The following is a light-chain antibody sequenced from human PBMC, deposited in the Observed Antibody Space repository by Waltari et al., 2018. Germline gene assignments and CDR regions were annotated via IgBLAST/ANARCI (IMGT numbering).Light chain of an antibody. CDR2: GAS. CDR1: QSVSRT. V-gene: IGKV3-20*01. J-gene: IGKJ1*01. Sequence: SCRASQSVSRTLAWYQQKPGQAPKLLIYGASIRATGIPDRFTGSGSGTDFSLTISSLGPEDFAVYVGQHYVRLPATFGQGTKVEIK. CDR3: QHYVRLPAT.